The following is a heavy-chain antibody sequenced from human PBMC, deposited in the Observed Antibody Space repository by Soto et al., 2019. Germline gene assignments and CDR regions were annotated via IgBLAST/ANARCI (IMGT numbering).Heavy chain of an antibody. J-gene: IGHJ4*02. D-gene: IGHD3-9*01. Sequence: GGSLRLSCAASGFTFSSYALSWVRQAPGKGLEWVSAISGSGGTTYYADSVKGRFTISRDNSKNTLYLQMNSLRADDTAVHYCAKGARKRDTFYDMLTGSHFDSWGQGSLVTVSS. CDR3: AKGARKRDTFYDMLTGSHFDS. CDR2: ISGSGGTT. CDR1: GFTFSSYA. V-gene: IGHV3-23*01.